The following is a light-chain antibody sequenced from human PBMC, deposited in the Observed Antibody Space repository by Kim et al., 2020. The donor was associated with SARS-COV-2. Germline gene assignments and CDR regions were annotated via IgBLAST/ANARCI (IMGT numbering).Light chain of an antibody. Sequence: GQSITISCTGTSSDVGGYNYVSWYQQHPGKAPKLMIYDVNKRPSGFSNRFSGSKSGNTASLTISGLQAEDEVDYYCSSYTSSSTWVFGGGTQLTVL. CDR1: SSDVGGYNY. CDR3: SSYTSSSTWV. J-gene: IGLJ3*02. CDR2: DVN. V-gene: IGLV2-14*04.